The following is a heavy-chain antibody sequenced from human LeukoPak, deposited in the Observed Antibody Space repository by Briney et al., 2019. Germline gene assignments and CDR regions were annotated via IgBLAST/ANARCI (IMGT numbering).Heavy chain of an antibody. D-gene: IGHD2-2*01. J-gene: IGHJ5*02. Sequence: ASVKVSCKASGYTFTDYYMHWVRQAPGQGLEWMGWIKPNSGDTKYAQKFQGRVTMTRDTSISTAYMELSRLRSDDTAVYYCARSDCSSTSCYVGDDWFDPWGQGTLVTVSS. CDR3: ARSDCSSTSCYVGDDWFDP. CDR2: IKPNSGDT. CDR1: GYTFTDYY. V-gene: IGHV1-2*02.